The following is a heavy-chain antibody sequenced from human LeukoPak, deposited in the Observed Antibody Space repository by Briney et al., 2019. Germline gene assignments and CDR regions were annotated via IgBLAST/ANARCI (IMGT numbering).Heavy chain of an antibody. J-gene: IGHJ4*02. V-gene: IGHV1-58*02. CDR1: GFTFTSSA. CDR3: AAREMAVSYYFDY. D-gene: IGHD5-24*01. CDR2: IVVGSGNT. Sequence: ASVKVSCKASGFTFTSSAMQWVRQARGKRLEWIGWIVVGSGNTNYAQKFQERVTITRDMSTSKVYMELSSLRSEDTAVYYCAAREMAVSYYFDYWGQGTLVTVSS.